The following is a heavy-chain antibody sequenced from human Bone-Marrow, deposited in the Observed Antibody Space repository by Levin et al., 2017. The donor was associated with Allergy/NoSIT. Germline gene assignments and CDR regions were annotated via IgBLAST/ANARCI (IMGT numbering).Heavy chain of an antibody. J-gene: IGHJ5*02. Sequence: GESLKISCKTSGYTFTSYNVYWVRQATGQGLEWMGYINPNSGNTAYARKFQGRVTMTRNSSITTAYMELSSLRSEDTAMYYCARGDCYSGSCDGPDWFDPWGQGTQVTVSS. V-gene: IGHV1-8*01. CDR1: GYTFTSYN. D-gene: IGHD1-26*01. CDR3: ARGDCYSGSCDGPDWFDP. CDR2: INPNSGNT.